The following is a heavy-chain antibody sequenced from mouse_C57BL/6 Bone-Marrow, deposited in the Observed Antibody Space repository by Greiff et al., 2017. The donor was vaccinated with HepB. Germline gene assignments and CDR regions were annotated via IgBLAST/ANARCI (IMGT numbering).Heavy chain of an antibody. CDR3: AVVAGNAMDY. V-gene: IGHV1-69*01. J-gene: IGHJ4*01. CDR1: GYTFTSYW. D-gene: IGHD1-1*01. Sequence: QVQLQQPGAELVMPGASVKLSCKASGYTFTSYWMHWVKQRPGQGLEWIGEIDPSDSYTNYNQKFKGKSTLTVDKSSSTAYMQLSSLTSEDSAVYYWAVVAGNAMDYWGQGTSVTVSS. CDR2: IDPSDSYT.